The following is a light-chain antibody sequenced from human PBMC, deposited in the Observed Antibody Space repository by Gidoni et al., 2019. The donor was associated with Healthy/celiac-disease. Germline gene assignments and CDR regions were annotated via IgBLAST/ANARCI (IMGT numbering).Light chain of an antibody. V-gene: IGKV1-5*03. CDR1: QSISSW. J-gene: IGKJ3*01. CDR3: QQYNSYSFT. CDR2: KAS. Sequence: DIQMTQSPSTLSASVGDRVTITCRASQSISSWLAWYQQKPGKAPKLLIYKASSLESGVPSRFSGSGSGTEFTLTISSLQPDDFATYYCQQYNSYSFTFXPXTKVXIK.